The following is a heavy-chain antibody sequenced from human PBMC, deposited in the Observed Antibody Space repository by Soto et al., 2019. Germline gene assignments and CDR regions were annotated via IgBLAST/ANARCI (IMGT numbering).Heavy chain of an antibody. J-gene: IGHJ4*02. CDR1: GFTFTSYA. CDR3: AKGRLEWLSDFDN. D-gene: IGHD3-3*01. Sequence: GGALRHSCGGSGFTFTSYAMNWGRQAPGKGLEWVSVISGSGGKTYYADSVKGRFTISRDISKNTLYLQMNTLRAEDTALYYCAKGRLEWLSDFDNWGQGILVTVSS. V-gene: IGHV3-23*01. CDR2: ISGSGGKT.